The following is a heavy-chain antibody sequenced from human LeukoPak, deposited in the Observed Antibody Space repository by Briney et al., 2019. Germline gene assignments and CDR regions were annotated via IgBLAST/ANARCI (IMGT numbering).Heavy chain of an antibody. CDR3: ASSGLTGYRIDAFDI. D-gene: IGHD3-9*01. CDR2: IWNDGSDE. CDR1: AFVFSKFC. J-gene: IGHJ3*02. V-gene: IGHV3-33*01. Sequence: GGSLRLSCAASAFVFSKFCMHWVRQTPGKGLEWVAAIWNDGSDENYADSVKGRFTIFSDNSKNTLYLQMNSLRAEDTAVYYCASSGLTGYRIDAFDIWGQGTMVTVSS.